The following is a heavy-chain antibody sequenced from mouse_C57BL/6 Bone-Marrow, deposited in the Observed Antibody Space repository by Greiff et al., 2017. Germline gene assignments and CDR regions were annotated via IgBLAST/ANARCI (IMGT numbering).Heavy chain of an antibody. CDR2: IYPGGGYT. Sequence: QVQLQQSGAELVRPGTSVKMSCKASGYTFTNYWIGWVKQRPGHGLEWIGVIYPGGGYTTYNEKFKGKATLTADKSSSTAYMQISSLTSEDSAIYYYAGGNYVFYAMYYWGQGTSVTVSS. CDR1: GYTFTNYW. D-gene: IGHD2-1*01. V-gene: IGHV1-63*01. CDR3: AGGNYVFYAMYY. J-gene: IGHJ4*01.